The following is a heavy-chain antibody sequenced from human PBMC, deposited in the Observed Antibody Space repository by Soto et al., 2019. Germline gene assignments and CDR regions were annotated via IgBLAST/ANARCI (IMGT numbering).Heavy chain of an antibody. J-gene: IGHJ4*02. CDR2: ISYDGSNK. CDR1: GFTFSSYG. V-gene: IGHV3-30*18. CDR3: AKDRYRAGIPFDY. Sequence: QVQLVESGGGVVQPGRSLRLSCAASGFTFSSYGMHWVRQAPGKGLEWVAVISYDGSNKYYADSVKGRFTISRDNSKNTLYLQMNSLRAEDTAVYYCAKDRYRAGIPFDYCCQGTLVTVSS. D-gene: IGHD1-1*01.